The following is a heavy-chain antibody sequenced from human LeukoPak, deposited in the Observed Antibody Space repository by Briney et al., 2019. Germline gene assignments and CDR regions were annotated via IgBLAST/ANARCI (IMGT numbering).Heavy chain of an antibody. J-gene: IGHJ4*02. V-gene: IGHV4-30-2*01. CDR2: IYHSGST. D-gene: IGHD6-6*01. CDR3: ATSSSHITVPDY. CDR1: GGSISSGGYY. Sequence: PSETLSLTCTVSGGSISSGGYYWSWIRQPPGKGLEWIGYIYHSGSTYYNPSLKSRVTISVDRSKNQFSLKLSSVTAADTAVYYCATSSSHITVPDYWGQGTLVTVSS.